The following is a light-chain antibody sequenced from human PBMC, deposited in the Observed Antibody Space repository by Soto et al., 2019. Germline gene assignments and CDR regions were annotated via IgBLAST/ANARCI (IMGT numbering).Light chain of an antibody. CDR3: QQYDTSLT. V-gene: IGKV3D-20*01. CDR1: HTIASVY. Sequence: IVLTQSPASLSLSPGERDTLSCGASHTIASVYLAWYQHKPGLAPRLLIYDTSIRAIGIPARFTGSGSGTDFSFSFSRLEPEDFAVYYCQQYDTSLTFGGGTKVDIK. J-gene: IGKJ4*01. CDR2: DTS.